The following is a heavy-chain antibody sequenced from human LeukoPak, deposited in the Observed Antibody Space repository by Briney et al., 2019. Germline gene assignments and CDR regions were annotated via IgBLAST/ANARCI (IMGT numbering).Heavy chain of an antibody. CDR3: ARDLLSGDCLDY. Sequence: GSLRLSCAASGFTFSDYYMSWIRQAPGKGLEWVSYISSSSSYTNYADSVKGRFTISRDNAKNSLYLQMNSLRAEDTAVYYCARDLLSGDCLDYWGQGTLVTVSS. D-gene: IGHD2-21*02. V-gene: IGHV3-11*06. CDR2: ISSSSSYT. J-gene: IGHJ4*02. CDR1: GFTFSDYY.